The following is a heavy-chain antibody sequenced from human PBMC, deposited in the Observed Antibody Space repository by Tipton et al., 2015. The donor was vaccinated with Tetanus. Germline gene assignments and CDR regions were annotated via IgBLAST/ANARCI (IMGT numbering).Heavy chain of an antibody. V-gene: IGHV4-31*03. Sequence: TLSLTCSVSGVSISGGRYYWSWIRQRPGKGLEWIGDIYSSGSTYTDPSLKGRVTISLDTSKNQFSLRVNSVTAADTAVYYCARDQARGARGWNYFDFWGLGTLVSVSS. CDR2: IYSSGST. CDR1: GVSISGGRYY. J-gene: IGHJ4*02. CDR3: ARDQARGARGWNYFDF. D-gene: IGHD1-26*01.